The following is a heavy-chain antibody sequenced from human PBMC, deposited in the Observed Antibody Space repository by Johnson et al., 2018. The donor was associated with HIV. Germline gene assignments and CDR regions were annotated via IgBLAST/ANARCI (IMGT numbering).Heavy chain of an antibody. CDR1: GFTVSSNY. CDR2: IKQDGSEK. D-gene: IGHD1-7*01. J-gene: IGHJ3*02. V-gene: IGHV3-7*01. Sequence: VQLVESGGGLVKPGGSLRLSCAASGFTVSSNYMSWVRQAPGKGLEWVANIKQDGSEKYYVDSVKGRFTISRDNAKNSLYLQMNSLRAEDTAVYYCARDRIPYNWNYEGDAFDIWGQGTMVTVSS. CDR3: ARDRIPYNWNYEGDAFDI.